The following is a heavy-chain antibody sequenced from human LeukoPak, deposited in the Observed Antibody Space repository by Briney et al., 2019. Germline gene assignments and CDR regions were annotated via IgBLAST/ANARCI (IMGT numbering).Heavy chain of an antibody. CDR3: ARDGKVVPAADDAFDI. CDR2: IYYSGST. D-gene: IGHD2-2*01. V-gene: IGHV4-59*01. Sequence: SETLSLTCTVSGGSISSYYWSWIRQPPGKGLEWIGYIYYSGSTNYNPSLKSRVTISVDTSKNQFSLKLSSVTAADTAVYYCARDGKVVPAADDAFDIWGQGTMVTVSS. J-gene: IGHJ3*02. CDR1: GGSISSYY.